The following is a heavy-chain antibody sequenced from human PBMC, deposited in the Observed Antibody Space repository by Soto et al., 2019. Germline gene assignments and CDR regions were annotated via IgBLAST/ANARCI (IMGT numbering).Heavy chain of an antibody. CDR3: ARSALGSDYYYYYMDV. CDR1: GFTFSSYG. V-gene: IGHV3-33*01. J-gene: IGHJ6*03. Sequence: QVQLVESGGDVVQPGRSLRLSCAASGFTFSSYGMHWVRQAPGKGLEWVAVIWYDGSNKYYADSVKGRFTISRDNSKNTLYLQMNSLRAEDTAVYYCARSALGSDYYYYYMDVWGKGTTVTVSS. CDR2: IWYDGSNK. D-gene: IGHD6-25*01.